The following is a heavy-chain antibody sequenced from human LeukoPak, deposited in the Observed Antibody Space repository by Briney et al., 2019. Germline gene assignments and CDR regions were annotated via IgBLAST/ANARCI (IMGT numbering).Heavy chain of an antibody. CDR1: GGSISSYY. D-gene: IGHD2-15*01. Sequence: SETLSLTCTVSGGSISSYYWSWIRQPPGKGLEWIGEINHSGSTYYNPSLKSRVTISVDTSMNQFSLKLSFVTTADTAVYYCARALGYCSGGSCTRGYNWFDPWGQGTLVTVPS. CDR2: INHSGST. CDR3: ARALGYCSGGSCTRGYNWFDP. V-gene: IGHV4-34*01. J-gene: IGHJ5*02.